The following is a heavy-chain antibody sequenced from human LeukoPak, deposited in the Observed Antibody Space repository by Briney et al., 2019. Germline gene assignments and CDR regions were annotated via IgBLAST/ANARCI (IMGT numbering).Heavy chain of an antibody. Sequence: ASVKVSCKASGGTFSSYAISWVRQAPGQGLEWMGWISAYSGNTHYAQKLQGRVTMTTDTSTSTAYMELRSLRSDDTAVYYCARDYYDTSGYYYGSNYWGQGTLVTVSS. CDR3: ARDYYDTSGYYYGSNY. J-gene: IGHJ4*02. V-gene: IGHV1-18*01. CDR1: GGTFSSYA. CDR2: ISAYSGNT. D-gene: IGHD3-22*01.